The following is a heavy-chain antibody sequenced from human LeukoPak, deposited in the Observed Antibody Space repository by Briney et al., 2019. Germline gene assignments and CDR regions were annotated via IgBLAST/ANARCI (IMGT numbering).Heavy chain of an antibody. V-gene: IGHV4-39*01. J-gene: IGHJ4*02. D-gene: IGHD5-18*01. CDR2: IYYSGST. CDR1: GGSISSSSYY. Sequence: SETLSLTCTVSGGSISSSSYYWGWIRQPPGKGLEWIGSIYYSGSTYYNPSLKSRVTISVDTSKNQFSLKLSSVTAADTAVYYCAGMDTAMVSFDYXGQGTLVTV. CDR3: AGMDTAMVSFDY.